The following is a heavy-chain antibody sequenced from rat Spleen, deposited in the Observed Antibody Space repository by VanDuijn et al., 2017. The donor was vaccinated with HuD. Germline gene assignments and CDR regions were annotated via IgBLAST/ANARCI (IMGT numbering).Heavy chain of an antibody. D-gene: IGHD1-11*01. J-gene: IGHJ2*01. CDR2: IWGDGIS. V-gene: IGHV2-13*01. CDR3: ARGGNGPKDYYFDY. Sequence: QVQLKESGPGLVQSSQTLSLTCTVSGFSLISYGVIWVRQPPGKGLEWMGVIWGDGISNYNSALKSRLSITRDTSKSQVFLRMNSLQTEDLATYYCARGGNGPKDYYFDYWGQGVMVIVSS. CDR1: GFSLISYG.